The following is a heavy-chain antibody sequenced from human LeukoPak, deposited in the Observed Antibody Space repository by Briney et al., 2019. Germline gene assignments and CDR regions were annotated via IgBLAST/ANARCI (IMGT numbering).Heavy chain of an antibody. CDR1: GYTFTSYD. V-gene: IGHV1-8*03. J-gene: IGHJ4*02. D-gene: IGHD3-3*01. Sequence: ASVKVSCKASGYTFTSYDINWVRQATGQGLEWMGWMNPNSGNTGYAQKFQGRVTITRNTSISTAYMELSSLRSEDTAVYYCARVMGGYGFWSGYLDYWGQGTLVTVSS. CDR2: MNPNSGNT. CDR3: ARVMGGYGFWSGYLDY.